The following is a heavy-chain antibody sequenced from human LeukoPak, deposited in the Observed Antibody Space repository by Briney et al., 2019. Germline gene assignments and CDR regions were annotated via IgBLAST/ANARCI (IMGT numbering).Heavy chain of an antibody. CDR1: GYTFTSYG. Sequence: ASVKVSCKASGYTFTSYGISWVRQAPGQALEWMGWISAYNGNTNYAQKPQRRDTMTADTSTSRAYMELRTVICDDTAVYYCARDRLLWFGELHLFDPGGQGTRVSVSS. D-gene: IGHD3-10*01. J-gene: IGHJ5*02. CDR3: ARDRLLWFGELHLFDP. V-gene: IGHV1-18*01. CDR2: ISAYNGNT.